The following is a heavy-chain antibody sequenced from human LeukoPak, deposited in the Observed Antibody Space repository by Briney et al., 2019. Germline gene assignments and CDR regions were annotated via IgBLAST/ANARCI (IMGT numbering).Heavy chain of an antibody. CDR2: ISSNGGST. V-gene: IGHV3-64D*06. D-gene: IGHD6-13*01. J-gene: IGHJ4*02. Sequence: GGSLRLSCSASGFTFSSYAMHWVRQAPGKGLESVSAISSNGGSTYYADSVKGRFTISRDNSKNTLYLQMSSLRAEDTAVYYCVKGSSSSWRFDYWGQGTLVTVSS. CDR3: VKGSSSSWRFDY. CDR1: GFTFSSYA.